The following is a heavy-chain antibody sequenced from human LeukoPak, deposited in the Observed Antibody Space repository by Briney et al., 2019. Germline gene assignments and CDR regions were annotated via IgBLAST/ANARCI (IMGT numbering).Heavy chain of an antibody. CDR2: INPDESHK. V-gene: IGHV3-7*01. D-gene: IGHD6-13*01. CDR1: GFTFNSYW. J-gene: IGHJ4*02. CDR3: ARTRVSTLVTPFDY. Sequence: GGSLRLSCAASGFTFNSYWMSWVRQAPGKGPEWVANINPDESHKYYLDSVKGRFTISRDSAKNSLYLQMNSLGAEDTAMYYCARTRVSTLVTPFDYWGQGTLVTVSS.